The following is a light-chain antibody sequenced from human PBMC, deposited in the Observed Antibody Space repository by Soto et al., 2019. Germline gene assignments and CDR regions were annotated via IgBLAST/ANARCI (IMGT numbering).Light chain of an antibody. CDR1: TSNFGTKS. Sequence: QSVLTQPPSASGTPGQRVTISCSGATSNFGTKSVNWYQRLPGAAPRLLIYNSDQRPSGVPDRFSGSKSGTSASLAISGLQSADEGDYFCASWDDTLHGPLFGGGTKLTVL. J-gene: IGLJ2*01. CDR3: ASWDDTLHGPL. CDR2: NSD. V-gene: IGLV1-44*01.